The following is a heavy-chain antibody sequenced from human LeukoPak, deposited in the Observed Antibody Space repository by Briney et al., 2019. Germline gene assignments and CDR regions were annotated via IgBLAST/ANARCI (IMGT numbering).Heavy chain of an antibody. D-gene: IGHD2-2*01. CDR1: GGSISSGSYY. Sequence: PSETLSLTCTVSGGSISSGSYYWSWIRQPAGKGLEWIGRIYTSGSTNYNPSLKSRVTISVDTSKNQFSLKLSSVTAADTAVYYCARGSTSLLHPGVSFWGQATLVTVSS. CDR3: ARGSTSLLHPGVSF. CDR2: IYTSGST. V-gene: IGHV4-61*02. J-gene: IGHJ4*02.